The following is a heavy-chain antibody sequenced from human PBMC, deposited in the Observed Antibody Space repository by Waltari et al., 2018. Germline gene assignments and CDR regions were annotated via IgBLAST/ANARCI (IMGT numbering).Heavy chain of an antibody. CDR2: IKHEGNEK. V-gene: IGHV3-7*01. Sequence: EAQLVESGGGLVQPGGPLRLPGADLGLTFSRFWMSWVRQAPGKGLEWVATIKHEGNEKHYVDSVKGRFTISRDNAKKSLYLQMNRLRVEDTAVYYCAAGHYFEFWGQGTLVTVSS. D-gene: IGHD3-10*01. CDR3: AAGHYFEF. CDR1: GLTFSRFW. J-gene: IGHJ4*02.